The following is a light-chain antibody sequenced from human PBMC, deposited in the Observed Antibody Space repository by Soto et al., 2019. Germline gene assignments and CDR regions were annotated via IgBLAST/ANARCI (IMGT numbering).Light chain of an antibody. J-gene: IGKJ1*01. CDR3: QQYGSSGT. Sequence: EFVWTRSPGTRSLSPGEESTLSCRARQSVSNNYLAWYKQNPGQAPRPLIYGAPNRATGIQDRLSGSGSGTDFPLPISRLEPEDFAVYYCQQYGSSGTFGQGTKVDIK. CDR2: GAP. CDR1: QSVSNNY. V-gene: IGKV3-20*01.